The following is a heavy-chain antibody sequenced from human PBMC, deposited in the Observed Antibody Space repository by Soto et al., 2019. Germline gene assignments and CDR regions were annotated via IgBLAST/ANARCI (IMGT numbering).Heavy chain of an antibody. Sequence: GGSLRLACAASGFTFRSYAMSWVRRAPGKGLEWVSAISGSGGIAHYADSVRGRFTISRDNSKNTLHLQMNSLRAEDTAVYYYAKDPAEYSYGYRFDYWGQGSLVTVSS. J-gene: IGHJ4*02. CDR3: AKDPAEYSYGYRFDY. D-gene: IGHD5-18*01. CDR1: GFTFRSYA. V-gene: IGHV3-23*01. CDR2: ISGSGGIA.